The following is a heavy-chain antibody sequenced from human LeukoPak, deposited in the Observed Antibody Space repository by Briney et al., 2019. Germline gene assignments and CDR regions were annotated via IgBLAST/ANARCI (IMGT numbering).Heavy chain of an antibody. J-gene: IGHJ4*02. V-gene: IGHV3-74*01. CDR3: ARAGAYHFDN. D-gene: IGHD3-16*01. CDR1: GFTFSDYW. Sequence: GGSLRLSCAASGFTFSDYWMHWVRQAPGKGLVWVSIINTDTRGTYYADSVKGRFTISRDNAKNTLYLQMNSLRAGDTAVYYCARAGAYHFDNWGQGTLVTVSS. CDR2: INTDTRGT.